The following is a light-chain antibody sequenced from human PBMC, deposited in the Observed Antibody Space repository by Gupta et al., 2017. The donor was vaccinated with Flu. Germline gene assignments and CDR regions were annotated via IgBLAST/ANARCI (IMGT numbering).Light chain of an antibody. J-gene: IGKJ2*01. Sequence: DIQMTQSPSSLSASVGDRVTITCRASQSISSYLNWYQQKQGKAPKLLIYAASSLQSGVPSRFSGSGSGTDFTLTISSLQPEDVATYYCQQSDSTPVTFGQGTKLEIK. CDR2: AAS. V-gene: IGKV1-39*01. CDR3: QQSDSTPVT. CDR1: QSISSY.